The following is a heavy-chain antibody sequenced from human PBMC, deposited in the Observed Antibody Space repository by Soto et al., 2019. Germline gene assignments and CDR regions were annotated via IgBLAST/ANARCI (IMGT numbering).Heavy chain of an antibody. D-gene: IGHD4-17*01. CDR1: GFTFSSYA. Sequence: EVQLLESGGGLVQPGGSLRLSCAASGFTFSSYAMSWVRQAPGKGLEWVSAITGGGGSTYYADSVKGRFTISRDNSKNTLYLQMNTLRAEDTDVYYCAKDSGDYGGNLGCFDQWGQGTLVTVSS. CDR3: AKDSGDYGGNLGCFDQ. CDR2: ITGGGGST. J-gene: IGHJ4*03. V-gene: IGHV3-23*01.